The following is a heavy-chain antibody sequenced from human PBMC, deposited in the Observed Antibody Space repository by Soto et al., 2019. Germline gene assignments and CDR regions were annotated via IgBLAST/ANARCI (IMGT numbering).Heavy chain of an antibody. CDR2: INANSGTT. Sequence: QVQLVQSGAEVKKPGAAVEVSCKASGYTFTSHYVHWVRQAPGQGLEWMGLINANSGTTSYAQKFQGRVIMTRDTSTSTVYMELSSLRFEDTAVYYCARDRNLETSAWARDYWGQGTLVTVSS. CDR1: GYTFTSHY. J-gene: IGHJ4*02. V-gene: IGHV1-46*03. CDR3: ARDRNLETSAWARDY. D-gene: IGHD6-19*01.